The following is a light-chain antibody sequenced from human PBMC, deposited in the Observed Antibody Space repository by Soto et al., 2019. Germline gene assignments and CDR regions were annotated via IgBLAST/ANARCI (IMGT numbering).Light chain of an antibody. J-gene: IGKJ1*01. V-gene: IGKV3-20*01. Sequence: EIVLTQSPGTLSLSPGERATLSCRARQSVNSNYLAWYQQRPGQAPRLLIYGVSSRATGIPDRFSGSGSGTDFTLTITRLEPEDFAVYCCQQYSRSPPTFGQGTKVEIK. CDR1: QSVNSNY. CDR3: QQYSRSPPT. CDR2: GVS.